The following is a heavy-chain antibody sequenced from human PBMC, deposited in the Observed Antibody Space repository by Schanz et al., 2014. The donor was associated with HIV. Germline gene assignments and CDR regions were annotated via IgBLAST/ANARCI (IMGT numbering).Heavy chain of an antibody. J-gene: IGHJ4*02. V-gene: IGHV3-33*01. D-gene: IGHD4-17*01. CDR2: IWYDGSKK. Sequence: QVQLVESGGGVVQPGRSLRLSCAASGITFSTSGMHWVRQAPGKGLEWGADIWYDGSKKYYADSVKGRFTISRDNSKNTLYLQMNSLRAEDTAVYYCYGDESGYWGQGTLVTVSS. CDR3: YGDESGY. CDR1: GITFSTSG.